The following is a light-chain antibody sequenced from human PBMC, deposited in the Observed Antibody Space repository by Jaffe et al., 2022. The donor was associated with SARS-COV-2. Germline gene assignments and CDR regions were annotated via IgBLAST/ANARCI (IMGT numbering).Light chain of an antibody. CDR2: TAS. CDR1: QGIGSY. Sequence: DIQLTQSPSLLSASVGDRVTLTCRASQGIGSYLAWYQQKPGKAPKLLIYTASTLQSGVPSRFSGSGSGTEFTLTVSSLQPEDFATYYCQQLNSYPLTFGGGTKVEIK. J-gene: IGKJ4*01. V-gene: IGKV1-9*01. CDR3: QQLNSYPLT.